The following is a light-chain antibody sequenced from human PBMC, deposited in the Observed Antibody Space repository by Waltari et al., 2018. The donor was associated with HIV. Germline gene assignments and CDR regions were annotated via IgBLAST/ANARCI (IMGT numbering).Light chain of an antibody. CDR3: QQYYSTLGWT. J-gene: IGKJ1*01. Sequence: DIQMTQSPSSLSASIGDTVTITCRASQGIGNSVAWYQQIPGKAPKLIIYVASRLQSGVPSRFSGSESGTIYTLTISSLQPEDFATYYCQQYYSTLGWTFGQGTKVELK. CDR1: QGIGNS. CDR2: VAS. V-gene: IGKV1-NL1*01.